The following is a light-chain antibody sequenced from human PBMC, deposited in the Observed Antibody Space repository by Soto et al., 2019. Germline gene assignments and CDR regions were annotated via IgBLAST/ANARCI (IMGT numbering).Light chain of an antibody. Sequence: EIVLTQSPGTLSSSPGERATLSCRASESVSSNYLAWYQQRPGQAPRLLIYAASNRARGIPARFGGSGSGTDFTLTVSRLEPEDFAVYYCQQYGSSLWTFGQGTKV. CDR1: ESVSSNY. CDR2: AAS. J-gene: IGKJ1*01. CDR3: QQYGSSLWT. V-gene: IGKV3-20*01.